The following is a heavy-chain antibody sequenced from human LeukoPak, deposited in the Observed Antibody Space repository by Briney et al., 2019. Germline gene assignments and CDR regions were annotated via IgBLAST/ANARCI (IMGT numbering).Heavy chain of an antibody. CDR1: GHTFTSYG. V-gene: IGHV1-18*01. CDR2: ISAYNGNT. Sequence: ASVKVSCKASGHTFTSYGISWVRQAPGQGLEWMGWISAYNGNTNYAQKLQGRVTMTTDTSTSTAYMELRSLRSDDTAVYYCARDSRIQLWGGRGYYFDYWGQGTLVTVSS. CDR3: ARDSRIQLWGGRGYYFDY. J-gene: IGHJ4*02. D-gene: IGHD5-18*01.